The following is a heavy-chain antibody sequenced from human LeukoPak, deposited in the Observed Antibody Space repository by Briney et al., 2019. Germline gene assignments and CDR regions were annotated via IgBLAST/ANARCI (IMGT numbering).Heavy chain of an antibody. D-gene: IGHD3-16*01. CDR2: ISWNSGSI. J-gene: IGHJ6*02. CDR3: AKERGGGYYYYYGMDV. CDR1: GFTFDDYA. Sequence: GGSLRLSCAASGFTFDDYAMHWVRQAPGKGLEWVSGISWNSGSIGYADSVKGRFTISRDNAKNSLYLQSNSLRAEETAFYYCAKERGGGYYYYYGMDVWGQGTTVTVSS. V-gene: IGHV3-9*01.